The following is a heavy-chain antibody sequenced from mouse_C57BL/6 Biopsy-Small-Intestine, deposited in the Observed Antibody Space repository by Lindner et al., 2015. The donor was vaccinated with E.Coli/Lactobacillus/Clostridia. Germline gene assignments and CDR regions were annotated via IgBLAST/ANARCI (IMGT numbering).Heavy chain of an antibody. V-gene: IGHV1-4*01. J-gene: IGHJ4*01. CDR2: ISVSSGDT. Sequence: SVKVSCKTSGYTFTDYGITWVRQAPGQGLEWMGWISVSSGDTNYAQKLQDRATMTTDPSTSTVYMELRSLTSDDTTVYYCARQRYSESDYWGQGTLVTVSS. CDR1: GYTFTDYG. D-gene: IGHD1-1*01. CDR3: ARQRYSESDY.